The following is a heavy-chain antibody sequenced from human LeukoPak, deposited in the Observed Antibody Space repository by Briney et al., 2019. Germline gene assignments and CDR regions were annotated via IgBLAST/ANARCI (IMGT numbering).Heavy chain of an antibody. Sequence: ASVKVSCKAPGGTFSSYAISWVRQAPGQGLEWMGGIIPIFGTANYAQKFQGRVTITADESTSTAYMELSSLGSEDTAVYYCARVGPDAFDIWGQGTMVTVSS. CDR1: GGTFSSYA. CDR2: IIPIFGTA. CDR3: ARVGPDAFDI. D-gene: IGHD3-16*01. V-gene: IGHV1-69*13. J-gene: IGHJ3*02.